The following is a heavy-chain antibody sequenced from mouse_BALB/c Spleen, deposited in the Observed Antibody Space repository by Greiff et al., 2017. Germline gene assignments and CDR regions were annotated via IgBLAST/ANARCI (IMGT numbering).Heavy chain of an antibody. Sequence: EVQVVESGGGLVKPGGSLKLSCAASGFTFSDYYMYWVRQTPEKRLEWVATISDGGSYTYYPDSVKGRFTISRDNAKNNLYLQMSSLKSEDTAMYYCARGDYDDRGWFAYWGQGTLVTVSA. CDR3: ARGDYDDRGWFAY. J-gene: IGHJ3*01. CDR2: ISDGGSYT. V-gene: IGHV5-4*02. D-gene: IGHD2-4*01. CDR1: GFTFSDYY.